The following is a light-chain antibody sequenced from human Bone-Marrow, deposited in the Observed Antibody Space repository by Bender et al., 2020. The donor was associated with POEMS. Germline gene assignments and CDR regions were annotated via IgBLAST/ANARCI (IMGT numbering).Light chain of an antibody. CDR1: SSDIGSHNF. Sequence: QSALTQPASVSGSPGQSISISCTGTSSDIGSHNFVSWYQQHPGKAPRLMIYDVTNRPSGVSNRFSGSMSGNTASLTISGLQPGDEADYYCSSYTTSSTLDVVFGGGTELTVL. CDR2: DVT. J-gene: IGLJ2*01. CDR3: SSYTTSSTLDVV. V-gene: IGLV2-14*01.